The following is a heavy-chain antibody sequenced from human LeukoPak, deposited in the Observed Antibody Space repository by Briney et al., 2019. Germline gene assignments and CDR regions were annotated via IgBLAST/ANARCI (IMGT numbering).Heavy chain of an antibody. J-gene: IGHJ4*02. D-gene: IGHD6-13*01. CDR1: GYTFTGYY. CDR3: AREGGIAAAGTLKGNDY. CDR2: INPNSGGT. Sequence: ASVKVSCKASGYTFTGYYMHWVRQAPGQGLEWMGWINPNSGGTNYAQKFQGWVTMTRDTSISTACMELSRLRSDDTAVYYCAREGGIAAAGTLKGNDYWGQGTLVTVSS. V-gene: IGHV1-2*04.